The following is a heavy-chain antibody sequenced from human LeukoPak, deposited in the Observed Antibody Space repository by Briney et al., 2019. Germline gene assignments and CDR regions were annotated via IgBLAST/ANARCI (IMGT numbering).Heavy chain of an antibody. CDR2: ISSSGSTI. D-gene: IGHD5-24*01. CDR3: ARDRGRQDGYNYADY. CDR1: GFTVSSNY. J-gene: IGHJ4*02. Sequence: GGSLRLSCAASGFTVSSNYMSWIRQAPGKGLEWVSYISSSGSTIYYADSVKGRFTISRDNAKNSLYLQMNSLRAEDTAVYYCARDRGRQDGYNYADYWGQGTLVTVSS. V-gene: IGHV3-11*01.